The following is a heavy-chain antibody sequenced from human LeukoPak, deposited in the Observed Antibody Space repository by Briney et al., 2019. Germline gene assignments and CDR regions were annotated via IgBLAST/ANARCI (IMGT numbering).Heavy chain of an antibody. CDR3: ARDLISGATKSYYGMDV. Sequence: GGSLRLSCAASGFTFSSYAMSWVRQAPGKGLEWLSYISGSTTTVYYADSVRGRFSISRDNVENSLFLQMSSLRVEDTAIYYCARDLISGATKSYYGMDVWGQGTTVTVSS. J-gene: IGHJ6*02. D-gene: IGHD3-10*01. V-gene: IGHV3-48*01. CDR2: ISGSTTTV. CDR1: GFTFSSYA.